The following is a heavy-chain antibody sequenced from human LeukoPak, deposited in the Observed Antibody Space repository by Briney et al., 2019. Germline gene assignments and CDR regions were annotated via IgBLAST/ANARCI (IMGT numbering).Heavy chain of an antibody. Sequence: LSGGSLRLSCAASGFTFDNFAMNWVRRAPGKALEWVSSISATGGNIYYADSVEGRFTISRDNSKNALFLQMNSLRAEDTAVYYCAKSGPYCSSTSCNYFDYWGQGTLVTVSS. V-gene: IGHV3-23*01. CDR1: GFTFDNFA. CDR3: AKSGPYCSSTSCNYFDY. D-gene: IGHD2-2*01. CDR2: ISATGGNI. J-gene: IGHJ4*02.